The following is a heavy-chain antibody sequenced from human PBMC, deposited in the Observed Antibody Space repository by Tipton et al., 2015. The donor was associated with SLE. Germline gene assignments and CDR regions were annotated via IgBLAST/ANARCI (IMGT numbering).Heavy chain of an antibody. CDR3: ATVAGTN. CDR1: GGSISSGSYY. CDR2: INHSGST. D-gene: IGHD6-19*01. Sequence: TLSLTCTVSGGSISSGSYYWSWIRQPPGKGLEWIGEINHSGSTNYNPSLKSRVTISVDTSKNQFSLKLSSVTAADTAVYYCATVAGTNWGQGTLVTVSS. J-gene: IGHJ4*02. V-gene: IGHV4-39*07.